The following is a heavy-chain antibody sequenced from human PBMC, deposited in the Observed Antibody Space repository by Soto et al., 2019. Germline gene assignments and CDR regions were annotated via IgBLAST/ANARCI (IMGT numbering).Heavy chain of an antibody. V-gene: IGHV1-18*01. D-gene: IGHD5-18*01. CDR2: ISAYNGNT. J-gene: IGHJ3*02. CDR3: ARGAFKYSYGPFDI. CDR1: GYTFTSYG. Sequence: ASVKVSCKASGYTFTSYGISWVRQAPGQGLEWMGWISAYNGNTNYAQKLQGRVAMTTDTSTSTAYMELRSLRSDDTAVHYCARGAFKYSYGPFDIWGQGIMVTVSS.